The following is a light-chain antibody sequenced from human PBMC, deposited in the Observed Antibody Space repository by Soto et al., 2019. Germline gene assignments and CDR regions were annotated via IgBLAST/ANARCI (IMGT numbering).Light chain of an antibody. Sequence: QSVLTQPPSASGTPGQRVTISCSGSTSNIGSKTVSWYQQLPGPAPRVLIYNNNERPSGVPDRFSGSKSGTSASLAISGLQSEDEADYYCCSFTSITTYVFGTGTKVTVL. J-gene: IGLJ1*01. CDR1: TSNIGSKT. CDR2: NNN. V-gene: IGLV1-44*01. CDR3: CSFTSITTYV.